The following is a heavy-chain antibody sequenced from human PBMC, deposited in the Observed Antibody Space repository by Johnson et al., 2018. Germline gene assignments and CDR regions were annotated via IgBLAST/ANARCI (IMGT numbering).Heavy chain of an antibody. CDR1: GFTFDDYA. CDR2: ISWNSGSI. J-gene: IGHJ3*02. D-gene: IGHD3-22*01. CDR3: AKDRFYDSSGYTVAGDAFDI. V-gene: IGHV3-9*01. Sequence: VQLVESGGGLVQPGRSLRLSCAASGFTFDDYAMHWVRQAPGKGLEWVSGISWNSGSIGYAASVKGRFTISRDNAKNSLYLQMNSLRAEDTALYYCAKDRFYDSSGYTVAGDAFDIWGQGTMVTVSS.